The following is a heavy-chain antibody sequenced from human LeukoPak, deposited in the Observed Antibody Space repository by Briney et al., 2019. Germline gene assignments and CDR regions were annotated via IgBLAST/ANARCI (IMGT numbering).Heavy chain of an antibody. V-gene: IGHV4-4*07. J-gene: IGHJ4*02. CDR3: ARGGTTPYYFDD. CDR2: IYSNENT. Sequence: SETLSLTCTVSGGSVTSYYWSWIRQPAGKGLEWIGRIYSNENTNYNPSLKSRVTMSVDTPKNQFSLKLSSVTAADTAVYYCARGGTTPYYFDDWGQGTLVTVSS. CDR1: GGSVTSYY. D-gene: IGHD2-15*01.